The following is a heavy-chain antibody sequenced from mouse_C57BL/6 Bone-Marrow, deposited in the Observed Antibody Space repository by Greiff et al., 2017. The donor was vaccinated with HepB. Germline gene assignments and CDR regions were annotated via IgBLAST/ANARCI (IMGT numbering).Heavy chain of an antibody. CDR2: IYPGDGDT. J-gene: IGHJ4*01. V-gene: IGHV1-82*01. CDR1: GYAFSSSW. CDR3: ARPYGYYYAMDY. Sequence: VQLQQSGPELVKPGASVKISCKASGYAFSSSWMNWVKQRPGKGLEWIGRIYPGDGDTNYNGKFKGKATLTADKSSSTAYMQLSSLTSEDSAVYFCARPYGYYYAMDYWGQGTSVTVSS. D-gene: IGHD2-2*01.